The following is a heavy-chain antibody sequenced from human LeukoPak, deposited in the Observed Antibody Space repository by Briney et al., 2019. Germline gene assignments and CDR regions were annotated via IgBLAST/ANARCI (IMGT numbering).Heavy chain of an antibody. CDR1: GYSFTSYW. J-gene: IGHJ5*02. V-gene: IGHV5-51*01. Sequence: GESLKISCKGSGYSFTSYWIGWVRQMPGKGLEWRGIIYPGDSDTRYSPSFQGQVTISADKSISTAYLQWSSLKASDTAMYCARHLGRYCSSTSCYPWFDPWGQGTLVTVSS. CDR2: IYPGDSDT. CDR3: ARHLGRYCSSTSCYPWFDP. D-gene: IGHD2-2*01.